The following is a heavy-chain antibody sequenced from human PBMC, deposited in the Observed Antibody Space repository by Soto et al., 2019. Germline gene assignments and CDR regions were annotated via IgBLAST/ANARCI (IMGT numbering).Heavy chain of an antibody. Sequence: NPSETLSLTCAVSGGSISSGGYSWSWIRQPPGKGLEWIGYIYHSGSTYYNPSLKSRVTISVDRSKNQFSLKLSSVTAADTAVYYCARATDYGGNPDYFQHWGQGTLVTVSS. J-gene: IGHJ1*01. CDR1: GGSISSGGYS. V-gene: IGHV4-30-2*01. CDR3: ARATDYGGNPDYFQH. CDR2: IYHSGST. D-gene: IGHD4-17*01.